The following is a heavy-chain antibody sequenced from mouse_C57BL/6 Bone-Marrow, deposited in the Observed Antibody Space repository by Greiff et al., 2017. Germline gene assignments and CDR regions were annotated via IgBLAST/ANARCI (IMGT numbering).Heavy chain of an antibody. CDR3: AREGNYYSYYAMDY. J-gene: IGHJ4*01. V-gene: IGHV1-81*01. CDR2: IYPRSGNT. CDR1: GYTFTSYG. D-gene: IGHD2-1*01. Sequence: QVQLQQSGAELARPGASVKLSCKASGYTFTSYGISWVKQRTGQGLEWIGEIYPRSGNTYYNEKFKGKGTLTADKSSSTAYMELRSLTSEDSAVYFCAREGNYYSYYAMDYWGQGTSVTVSS.